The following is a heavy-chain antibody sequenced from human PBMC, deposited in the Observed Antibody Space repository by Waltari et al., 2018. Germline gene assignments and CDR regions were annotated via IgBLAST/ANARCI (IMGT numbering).Heavy chain of an antibody. D-gene: IGHD2-15*01. J-gene: IGHJ4*02. Sequence: QVQLQESGPGLVKPSGPLALTRAVSGGPLSSSNRRSLVRQPPGKGLAWIGEIYHSGSTNYNQSLKSRVTISVDKSKNQFSLKLSSVTAADTAVYCCARAGGRDMRYFDYWGQGTLVTVSS. CDR1: GGPLSSSNR. V-gene: IGHV4-4*01. CDR2: IYHSGST. CDR3: ARAGGRDMRYFDY.